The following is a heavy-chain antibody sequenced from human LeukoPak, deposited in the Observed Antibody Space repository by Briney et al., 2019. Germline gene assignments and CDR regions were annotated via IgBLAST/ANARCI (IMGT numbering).Heavy chain of an antibody. CDR1: GGSISSYY. CDR3: AREGWWSQFDY. CDR2: IYYSGST. V-gene: IGHV4-59*01. J-gene: IGHJ4*02. Sequence: SETLSLTCTVSGGSISSYYWSWIRQPPGKGLEWIGYIYYSGSTNYNPSLKSRVTISVDTSKNQFSPKLSSVTAADTAVYYCAREGWWSQFDYWGQGTLVTVSS. D-gene: IGHD2-15*01.